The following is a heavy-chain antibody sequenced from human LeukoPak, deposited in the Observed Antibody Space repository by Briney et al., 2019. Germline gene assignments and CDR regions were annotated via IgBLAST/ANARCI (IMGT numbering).Heavy chain of an antibody. CDR2: IIPIFGTA. J-gene: IGHJ4*02. V-gene: IGHV1-69*01. CDR1: GGTFSSYG. Sequence: ASVKVSCKASGGTFSSYGISWVRQAPGQGLEWMGGIIPIFGTANYAQKFQGRVTITADESTSTAYMELSSLRSEDTAVYYCARADNYGDSCDYWGQGTLVTVSS. CDR3: ARADNYGDSCDY. D-gene: IGHD4-17*01.